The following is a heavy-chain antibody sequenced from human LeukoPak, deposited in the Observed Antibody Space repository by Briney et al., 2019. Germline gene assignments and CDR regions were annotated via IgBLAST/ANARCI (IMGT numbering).Heavy chain of an antibody. CDR1: GGSISSSNW. CDR2: IYHSGST. D-gene: IGHD4-17*01. Sequence: PSETLSLTCAVSGGSISSSNWWSWVRQPPGKGLEWIGEIYHSGSTNYNPSLKSRVTISVDKSKNQFSLKLSSVTAADTAVYYCARVPLGGDYGGWFDPWGREPWSPSPQ. J-gene: IGHJ5*02. V-gene: IGHV4-4*02. CDR3: ARVPLGGDYGGWFDP.